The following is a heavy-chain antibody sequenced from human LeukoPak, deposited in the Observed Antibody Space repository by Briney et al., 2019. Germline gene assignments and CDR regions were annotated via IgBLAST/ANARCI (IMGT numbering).Heavy chain of an antibody. CDR1: GYTFTSYA. Sequence: GASVKVSCKASGYTFTSYAMNWVRQAPGQGLEWMGWINTNTGNPTYAHGFTGRFVFSLDTSISTAYLQISSLKPEDTPVYYCARDSFRPTGYYVNWFDTWGQGTLVTVSS. CDR2: INTNTGNP. D-gene: IGHD3-9*01. CDR3: ARDSFRPTGYYVNWFDT. V-gene: IGHV7-4-1*02. J-gene: IGHJ5*02.